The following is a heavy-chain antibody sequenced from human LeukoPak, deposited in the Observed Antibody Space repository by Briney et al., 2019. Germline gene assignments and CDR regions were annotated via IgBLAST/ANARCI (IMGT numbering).Heavy chain of an antibody. V-gene: IGHV4-38-2*01. Sequence: SETLSLTCAVSGFSISSGYYWGWIRRPPGKGLEWIGIMSHNRGTYYNSSLKSRVTISMDTSKNQFSLRLSSVTAADTAVYYCAGYYASGVSAYDYFGMDVWGKGTTVTVSS. CDR1: GFSISSGYY. CDR2: MSHNRGT. CDR3: AGYYASGVSAYDYFGMDV. D-gene: IGHD3-10*01. J-gene: IGHJ6*04.